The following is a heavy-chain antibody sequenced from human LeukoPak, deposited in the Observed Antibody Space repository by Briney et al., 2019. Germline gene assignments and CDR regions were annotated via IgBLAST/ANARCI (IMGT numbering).Heavy chain of an antibody. V-gene: IGHV3-9*01. CDR3: AKDIVGARVGAFDI. Sequence: GRSLRLSCAASGFTFDDYAMHWVRQAPGKGLEWVSGVSWNSGSIGYADSVKGRFTISRDNAKNSLYLQMNSLRAEDTALYYCAKDIVGARVGAFDIWGQGTMVTVSS. CDR2: VSWNSGSI. CDR1: GFTFDDYA. D-gene: IGHD1-26*01. J-gene: IGHJ3*02.